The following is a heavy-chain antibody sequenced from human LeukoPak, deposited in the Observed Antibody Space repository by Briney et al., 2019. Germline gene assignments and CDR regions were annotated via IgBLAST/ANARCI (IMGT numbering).Heavy chain of an antibody. CDR3: VKGFVHPTYYFEY. V-gene: IGHV3-23*01. Sequence: GGSLRLSCAASGFTFSSYAMMWVRQSPEKGLEWVSSITGGGDGTYYVDSVRGRFTISRVNSKNTLYLKMNSLRAEDTAVYFCVKGFVHPTYYFEYWGQETLVTVSS. CDR2: ITGGGDGT. J-gene: IGHJ4*02. D-gene: IGHD3-10*01. CDR1: GFTFSSYA.